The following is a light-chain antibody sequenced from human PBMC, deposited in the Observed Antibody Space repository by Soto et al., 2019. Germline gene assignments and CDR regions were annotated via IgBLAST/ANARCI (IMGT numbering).Light chain of an antibody. V-gene: IGLV2-14*01. CDR1: SSDVGGYNY. J-gene: IGLJ2*01. Sequence: VLTQPASVSGSPGQSITISCTGTSSDVGGYNYVSWYQQHPGKAPKLMIYDVSNRPSGVSNRFSGSKSGNTASLTISGLQAEDEADYYCSSYTSSSTPVVFGGGTKVTVL. CDR3: SSYTSSSTPVV. CDR2: DVS.